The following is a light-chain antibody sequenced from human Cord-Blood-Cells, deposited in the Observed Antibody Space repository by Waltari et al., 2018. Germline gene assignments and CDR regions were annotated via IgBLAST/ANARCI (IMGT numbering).Light chain of an antibody. J-gene: IGKJ2*01. CDR3: QQYGSSPMYT. V-gene: IGKV3-20*01. CDR1: QSVSSSY. CDR2: GAS. Sequence: GERATLSCRASQSVSSSYLAWYQQKPGQAPRLLIYGASSRATGIPDRFSGSGSGTDFTLTISRLEPEDFAVYYCQQYGSSPMYTFGQGTKLEIK.